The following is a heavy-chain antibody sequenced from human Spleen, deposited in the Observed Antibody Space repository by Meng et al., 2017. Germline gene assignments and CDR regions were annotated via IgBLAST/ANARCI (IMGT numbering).Heavy chain of an antibody. D-gene: IGHD5-24*01. CDR3: ARVRRDDYNRIDY. Sequence: GGSLRLSCAASGFSFSSYEMNWVRQAPGKGLEWVSYIGSGGSTTSYADSVKGRFTISRDNAKNSLFLQMNSLRAEDTAVYYCARVRRDDYNRIDYWGQGTLVTVSS. V-gene: IGHV3-48*03. J-gene: IGHJ4*02. CDR1: GFSFSSYE. CDR2: IGSGGSTT.